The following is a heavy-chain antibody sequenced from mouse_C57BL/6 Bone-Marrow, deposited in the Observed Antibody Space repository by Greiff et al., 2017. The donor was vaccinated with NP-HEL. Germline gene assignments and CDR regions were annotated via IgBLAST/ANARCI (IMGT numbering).Heavy chain of an antibody. CDR3: ARSGYSNGFAY. D-gene: IGHD2-5*01. J-gene: IGHJ3*01. CDR1: GYTFTSYG. V-gene: IGHV1-81*01. Sequence: QVQLQQSGAELARPGASVKLSCKASGYTFTSYGISWVKQRTGQGLEWIGEIYPRSGNTYYNEKFKGKATLTADKSSSTAYMELRSLTSEDAAVYFCARSGYSNGFAYWGQGTLVTVSA. CDR2: IYPRSGNT.